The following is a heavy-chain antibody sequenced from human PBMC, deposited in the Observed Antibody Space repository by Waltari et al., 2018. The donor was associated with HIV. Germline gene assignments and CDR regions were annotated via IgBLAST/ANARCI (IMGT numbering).Heavy chain of an antibody. V-gene: IGHV3-13*01. CDR3: ARVSSSSYWYFDL. CDR1: GFTFSSYD. Sequence: EVQLVESGGGLVQPGGSLRLSCAASGFTFSSYDLHWVRQATGKGLGVVSAVGTAGDTYDPGSGKGRFTISRENAKNSLYLQMNSLRAGDTAVYYCARVSSSSYWYFDLWGRGTLVTVSS. D-gene: IGHD6-6*01. J-gene: IGHJ2*01. CDR2: VGTAGDT.